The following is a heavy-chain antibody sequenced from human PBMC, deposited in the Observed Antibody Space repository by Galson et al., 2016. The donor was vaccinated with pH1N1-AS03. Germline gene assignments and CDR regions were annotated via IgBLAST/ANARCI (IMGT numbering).Heavy chain of an antibody. V-gene: IGHV3-21*01. CDR1: GSTFSLKS. CDR3: ARDLSGEGSPVGYAMAV. J-gene: IGHJ4*02. Sequence: SLRLSCADSGSTFSLKSMNWVRQAPGKGLEWISSISSSGSHIYYADSVKGRFTISRDNAKNSLYLQMNSLRDEDTAVYYCARDLSGEGSPVGYAMAVWGQGTLVAVSS. CDR2: ISSSGSHI. D-gene: IGHD5-12*01.